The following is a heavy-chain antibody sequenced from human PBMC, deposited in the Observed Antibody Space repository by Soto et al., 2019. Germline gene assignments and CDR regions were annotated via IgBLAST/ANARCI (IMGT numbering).Heavy chain of an antibody. Sequence: VQLVESGGGLVQPGGSLRLSCAASGFTFSSYWMHWVRQAPGKGLVWVSRINSDGSSTSYADSVKGRFTISRDNAKNTLYLQMNSLRAEDTAVYYCARHCSGGSCYPNGAFDIWGQGTMVTVSS. J-gene: IGHJ3*02. CDR2: INSDGSST. CDR3: ARHCSGGSCYPNGAFDI. V-gene: IGHV3-74*01. CDR1: GFTFSSYW. D-gene: IGHD2-15*01.